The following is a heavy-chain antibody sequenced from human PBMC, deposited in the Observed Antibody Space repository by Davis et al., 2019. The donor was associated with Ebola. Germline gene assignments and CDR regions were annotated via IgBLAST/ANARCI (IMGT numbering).Heavy chain of an antibody. D-gene: IGHD2-2*03. J-gene: IGHJ3*01. CDR3: ARGWMRRGFDV. Sequence: PSETLSLTCAISGDSVSSGGWNWIRQSPSRGLEWLGRTYYSSKWYHDYAVSVKSRITVNPDTSKNQFSLQLNSVTPEDTALYYCARGWMRRGFDVWGQGTVVTVSS. V-gene: IGHV6-1*01. CDR2: TYYSSKWYH. CDR1: GDSVSSGG.